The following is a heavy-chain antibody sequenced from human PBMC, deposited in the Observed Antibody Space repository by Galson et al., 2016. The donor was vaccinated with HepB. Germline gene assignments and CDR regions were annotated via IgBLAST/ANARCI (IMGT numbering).Heavy chain of an antibody. J-gene: IGHJ3*02. CDR3: ARDDSSNSYNAFDI. D-gene: IGHD6-13*01. CDR1: GYAFRNYI. Sequence: SLRLSCAASGYAFRNYIMNWVRQSPGKGLEWVTSISSSGRSIYYADSVKGRFTISRDNTKNSLYLQMNSLRGDDTAIYYCARDDSSNSYNAFDIWGQGTMVTVSS. V-gene: IGHV3-21*01. CDR2: ISSSGRSI.